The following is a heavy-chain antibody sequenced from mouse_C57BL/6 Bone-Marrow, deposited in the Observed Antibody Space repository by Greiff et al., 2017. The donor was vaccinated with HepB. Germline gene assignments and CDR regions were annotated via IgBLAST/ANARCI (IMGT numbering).Heavy chain of an antibody. J-gene: IGHJ4*01. CDR3: ASPRYPYYYAMDY. CDR1: GYTFTSYW. D-gene: IGHD2-12*01. CDR2: IYPGSGST. Sequence: QVQLQQPGAELVKPGASVKMSCKASGYTFTSYWITWVKQRPGQGLEWIGDIYPGSGSTNYNEKFKSKATLTVDTSSSTAYMQHSSLTSEDSAVYYCASPRYPYYYAMDYWGQGTSVTVSS. V-gene: IGHV1-55*01.